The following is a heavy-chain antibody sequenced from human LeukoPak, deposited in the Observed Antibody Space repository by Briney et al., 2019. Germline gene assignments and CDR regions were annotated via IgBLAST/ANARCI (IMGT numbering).Heavy chain of an antibody. V-gene: IGHV4-59*08. CDR3: AGHDRVPLYQHGMDV. J-gene: IGHJ6*02. Sequence: PSETLSLTCTVSGGSISGYYWSYTRQSPGQGLEWIGYIFSSGTTLYNPSLRGRVTLSVDTSRNDISLKLTSVTAAGTAVYYCAGHDRVPLYQHGMDVWGQGTTVTVSS. D-gene: IGHD3-10*01. CDR1: GGSISGYY. CDR2: IFSSGTT.